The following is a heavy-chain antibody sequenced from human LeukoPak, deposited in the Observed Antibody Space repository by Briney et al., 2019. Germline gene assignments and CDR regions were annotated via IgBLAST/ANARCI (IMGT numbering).Heavy chain of an antibody. CDR2: IHYTGAT. D-gene: IGHD3-9*01. Sequence: SETLSLTCAVYGGSVTGYYWSWIRQTPGRGLEWVGEIHYTGATSYNPSLKSRATISTDTSKNQFSLRLSSVTAADAAVYYCARGNILTGYCFDFWGQGALVTVSS. CDR1: GGSVTGYY. J-gene: IGHJ4*02. V-gene: IGHV4-34*01. CDR3: ARGNILTGYCFDF.